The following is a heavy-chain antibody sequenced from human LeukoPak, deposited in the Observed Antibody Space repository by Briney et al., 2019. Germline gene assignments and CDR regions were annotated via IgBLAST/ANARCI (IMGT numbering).Heavy chain of an antibody. CDR2: IGHDGSSQ. Sequence: GGSLRLSCAASGFTFSIYGMHWVRQAPGKGLEWVAVIGHDGSSQWYADSVKGRFTISRDNSKNTLYLQMNSLRAEDTAVYYCARESGEWEYYYYGMDVWGQGTTVTVSS. CDR1: GFTFSIYG. CDR3: ARESGEWEYYYYGMDV. J-gene: IGHJ6*02. V-gene: IGHV3-33*01. D-gene: IGHD1-26*01.